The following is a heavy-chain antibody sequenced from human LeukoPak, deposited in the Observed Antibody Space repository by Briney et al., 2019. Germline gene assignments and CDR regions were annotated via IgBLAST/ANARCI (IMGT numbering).Heavy chain of an antibody. Sequence: SVKVSCKASGFTFTSSAMQWVRQARGQRLEWIGWIVVGSGNTNYAQKFQERVTITRDMSTSTAYMELSSLRSEDTAVYYCAADLEGLRWNGTEGVRYYYYYMDVWGKGTTVTVSS. D-gene: IGHD1-1*01. CDR1: GFTFTSSA. CDR2: IVVGSGNT. CDR3: AADLEGLRWNGTEGVRYYYYYMDV. J-gene: IGHJ6*03. V-gene: IGHV1-58*02.